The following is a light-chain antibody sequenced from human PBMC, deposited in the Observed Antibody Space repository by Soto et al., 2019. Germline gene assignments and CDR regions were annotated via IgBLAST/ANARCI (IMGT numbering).Light chain of an antibody. CDR2: EVN. V-gene: IGLV2-23*02. J-gene: IGLJ1*01. CDR3: CSFTSSNTHV. CDR1: SSDFGNYNL. Sequence: QSVLTQPASVSGSPGQSITISCTGTSSDFGNYNLVSWYQQHPGKVPKLILFEVNKRPSGVSGRFSGSKSGNTASLTISGLQAEYEADYYCCSFTSSNTHVFGTGTKLTVL.